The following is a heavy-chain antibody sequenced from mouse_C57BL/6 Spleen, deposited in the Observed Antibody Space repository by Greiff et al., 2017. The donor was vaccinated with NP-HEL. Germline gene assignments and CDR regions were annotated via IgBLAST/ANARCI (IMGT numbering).Heavy chain of an antibody. CDR1: GYTFTSYD. CDR3: ARGTMITTDWFAY. Sequence: VQLQQSGPELVKPGASVKLSCKASGYTFTSYDINWVKQRPGQGLGWIGWIYPRDGSTKYNEKFTGKATLTVDTSSRTAYMELHSLTSEDSAVYFGARGTMITTDWFAYWGQGTLVTVSA. J-gene: IGHJ3*01. CDR2: IYPRDGST. V-gene: IGHV1-85*01. D-gene: IGHD2-4*01.